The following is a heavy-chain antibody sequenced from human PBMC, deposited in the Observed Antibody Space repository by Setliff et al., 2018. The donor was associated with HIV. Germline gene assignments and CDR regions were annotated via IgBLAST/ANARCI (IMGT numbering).Heavy chain of an antibody. CDR2: IYTSGST. CDR1: NGSIYSGSYY. D-gene: IGHD2-8*02. Sequence: SETLSLTCVVSNGSIYSGSYYWSWIRQPAGKGLEWIGRIYTSGSTNYNPSLKRRVSISLDRPRNQVSLKLTSVTAADTALYYCARATRIIPLVVPGASDYWGQGTLVTVSS. J-gene: IGHJ4*02. CDR3: ARATRIIPLVVPGASDY. V-gene: IGHV4-61*02.